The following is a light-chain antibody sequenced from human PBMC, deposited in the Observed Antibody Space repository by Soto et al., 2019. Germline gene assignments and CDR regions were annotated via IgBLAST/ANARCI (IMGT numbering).Light chain of an antibody. J-gene: IGLJ2*01. CDR3: QSYASSLSGYVV. CDR2: GNS. CDR1: SSNIGAGYD. Sequence: QSVLTQPPSVSGAPGQRVTISCTGSSSNIGAGYDVHWYQQLPGTAPKLLIYGNSNRPSGVPDRFSGSKSGTSASLAITGLQAEDEADYYCQSYASSLSGYVVFGGGTKLTGL. V-gene: IGLV1-40*01.